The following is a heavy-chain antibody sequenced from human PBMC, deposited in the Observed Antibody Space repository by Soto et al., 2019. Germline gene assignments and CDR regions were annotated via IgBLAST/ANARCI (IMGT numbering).Heavy chain of an antibody. CDR1: GGSISSSSYY. CDR2: IYYSGST. Sequence: SETLSLTCTVSGGSISSSSYYWGWIRQPPGKGLEWIGSIYYSGSTYYNPSLKSRVTISVDTSKNQFSLKLSSVTAADTAVYYCARQISASLDPWGQGTLVTVSS. J-gene: IGHJ5*02. CDR3: ARQISASLDP. V-gene: IGHV4-39*01.